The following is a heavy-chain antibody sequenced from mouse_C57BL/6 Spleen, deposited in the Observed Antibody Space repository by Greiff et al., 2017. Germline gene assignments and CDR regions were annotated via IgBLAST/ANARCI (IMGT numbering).Heavy chain of an antibody. D-gene: IGHD1-1*01. CDR2: IRSKSNNYAT. V-gene: IGHV10-1*01. J-gene: IGHJ1*03. Sequence: EVQLVDSGGGLVQPKGSLKLSCAASGFSFNTYAMNWVRQAPGKGLEWVARIRSKSNNYATYYADSVKDRFTISRDDSESMLYLQMNNLKTEDTAMYYCVRAYGSSYRYFDVWGTGTTVTVSS. CDR3: VRAYGSSYRYFDV. CDR1: GFSFNTYA.